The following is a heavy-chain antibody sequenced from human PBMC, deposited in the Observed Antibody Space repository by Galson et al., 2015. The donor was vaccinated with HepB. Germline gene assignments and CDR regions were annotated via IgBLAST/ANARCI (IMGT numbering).Heavy chain of an antibody. D-gene: IGHD4-17*01. CDR2: ISGSGGST. CDR3: AKDQGDYGDYDYYYYGMDV. CDR1: GFTFSSYA. Sequence: SLRLSCAASGFTFSSYAMSWVRQAPGKGLEWVSAISGSGGSTYYADSVKGRFTISRDNSKNTLYLQMNSLRAEDTAVYYCAKDQGDYGDYDYYYYGMDVRGQGTTVTVSS. J-gene: IGHJ6*02. V-gene: IGHV3-23*01.